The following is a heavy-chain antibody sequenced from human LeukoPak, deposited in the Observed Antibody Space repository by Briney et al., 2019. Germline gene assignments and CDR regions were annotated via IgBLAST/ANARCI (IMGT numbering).Heavy chain of an antibody. CDR2: ISWNSGSI. J-gene: IGHJ4*02. V-gene: IGHV3-9*01. CDR1: GFTFDDYA. D-gene: IGHD6-6*01. Sequence: GGSLRLSCAASGFTFDDYAMHWVRQAPGKGLEWVSGISWNSGSIGYADSVKGRFTISRDNAKNSLYLQMNSLRAEDTAVYYCAKDHRSSSSPNHFDYWGQGTLVTVSS. CDR3: AKDHRSSSSPNHFDY.